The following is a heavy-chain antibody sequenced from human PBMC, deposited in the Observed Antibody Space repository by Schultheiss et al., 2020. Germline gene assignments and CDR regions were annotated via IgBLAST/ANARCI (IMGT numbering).Heavy chain of an antibody. CDR3: ARGEIAVAGNTFGY. J-gene: IGHJ4*02. V-gene: IGHV4-34*01. CDR1: GGSFSGYY. Sequence: SQPLSLTCAVYGGSFSGYYWSWIRQPPGKGLEWIGEINHSGSTNYNPSLKSRVTISVDTSKNQFSLKLSSVTAADTAVYYCARGEIAVAGNTFGYWGQGTLVTGSS. D-gene: IGHD6-19*01. CDR2: INHSGST.